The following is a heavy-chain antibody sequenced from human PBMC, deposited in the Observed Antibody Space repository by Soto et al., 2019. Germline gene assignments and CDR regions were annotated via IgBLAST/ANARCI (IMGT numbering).Heavy chain of an antibody. J-gene: IGHJ1*01. CDR3: ARGMFPLAYCGGDCSEQYFQH. Sequence: GASVKVSCKASGYTFTSYGISWVRQAPGQGLEWMGWISAYNGNTNYAQKLQGRVTMTTDTSTSTAYMELRSLRSDDTAVYYCARGMFPLAYCGGDCSEQYFQHWGQGTLVTVSS. D-gene: IGHD2-21*02. V-gene: IGHV1-18*01. CDR1: GYTFTSYG. CDR2: ISAYNGNT.